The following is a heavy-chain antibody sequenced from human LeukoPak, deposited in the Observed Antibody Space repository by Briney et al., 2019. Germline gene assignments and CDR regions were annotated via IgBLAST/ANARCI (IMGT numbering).Heavy chain of an antibody. CDR2: IYYSGST. V-gene: IGHV4-39*01. Sequence: SETPSLTCTVSGGSISSSSYYWGWIRQPPGKGLEWIGSIYYSGSTYYNPSLKSRVTISVDTSKNQFSLKLSSVTAADTAVYYCARHRYDFWSGYYNYWGQGTLVTVSS. D-gene: IGHD3-3*01. CDR1: GGSISSSSYY. J-gene: IGHJ4*02. CDR3: ARHRYDFWSGYYNY.